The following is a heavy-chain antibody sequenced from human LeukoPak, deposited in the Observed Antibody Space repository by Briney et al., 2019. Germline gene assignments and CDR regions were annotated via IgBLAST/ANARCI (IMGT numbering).Heavy chain of an antibody. CDR3: ARRSGSSTPSDY. Sequence: GESLKISCQSSGHNFIYYWIAWVRQMPGRGLEWMGIIYPGDSDTRYSPSFQGQVTISADKSLSTAFLQLKSLKASDTAMYYCARRSGSSTPSDYWGQGTLVTVSS. J-gene: IGHJ4*02. D-gene: IGHD6-6*01. CDR2: IYPGDSDT. V-gene: IGHV5-51*01. CDR1: GHNFIYYW.